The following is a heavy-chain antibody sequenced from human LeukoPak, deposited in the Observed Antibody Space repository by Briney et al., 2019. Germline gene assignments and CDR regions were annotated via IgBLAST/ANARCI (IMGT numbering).Heavy chain of an antibody. Sequence: SETLSLTCAVYGGSFSGYYWSWIRQPPGKGLEWIGEINHSGSTNYNPSLKSRVTISVDTSKNQFSLKLSSVTAADTAVYYCARGPILTGFDYWGQGTQVTVSS. V-gene: IGHV4-34*01. J-gene: IGHJ4*02. CDR1: GGSFSGYY. D-gene: IGHD4/OR15-4a*01. CDR2: INHSGST. CDR3: ARGPILTGFDY.